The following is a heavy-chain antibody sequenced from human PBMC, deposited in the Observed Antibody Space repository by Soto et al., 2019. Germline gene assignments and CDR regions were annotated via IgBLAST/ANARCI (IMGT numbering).Heavy chain of an antibody. Sequence: EVHLVEFGGGLVQPGWSLRLSCTASGFIVSDTYVNWVRQAPGKGLEWVSVISNRGDTHYADSVRGRFSLSRDISDNTLHLQMNNLRVEDTAVYYCAREPRYCRGGSCSITGDAYDIWGQGTMVTVSS. CDR3: AREPRYCRGGSCSITGDAYDI. J-gene: IGHJ3*02. D-gene: IGHD2-15*01. V-gene: IGHV3-66*01. CDR2: ISNRGDT. CDR1: GFIVSDTY.